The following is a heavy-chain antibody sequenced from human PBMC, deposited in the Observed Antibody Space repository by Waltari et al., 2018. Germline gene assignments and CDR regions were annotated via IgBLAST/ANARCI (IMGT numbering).Heavy chain of an antibody. CDR1: GVSISSSSNY. Sequence: QLQLQESGPGLVKPSETLSLTCTFSGVSISSSSNYWGWIRQPPGKGLEWIGSIYYSGSTYYNPSLKSRVTISVDTSKNQFSLKLSSVTAADTAVYYCARVFTENYYYYMDVWGKGTTVTVSS. J-gene: IGHJ6*03. V-gene: IGHV4-39*07. D-gene: IGHD1-20*01. CDR2: IYYSGST. CDR3: ARVFTENYYYYMDV.